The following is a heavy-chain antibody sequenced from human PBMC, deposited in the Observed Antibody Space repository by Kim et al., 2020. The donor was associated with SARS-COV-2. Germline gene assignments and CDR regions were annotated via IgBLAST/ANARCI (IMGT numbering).Heavy chain of an antibody. Sequence: HADSERSRYTITRDNDKNSLYLQMNSLRAEDTAVYYCARGPNYSPFDYWGQGTLVTVSS. CDR3: ARGPNYSPFDY. J-gene: IGHJ4*02. V-gene: IGHV3-48*03. D-gene: IGHD4-4*01.